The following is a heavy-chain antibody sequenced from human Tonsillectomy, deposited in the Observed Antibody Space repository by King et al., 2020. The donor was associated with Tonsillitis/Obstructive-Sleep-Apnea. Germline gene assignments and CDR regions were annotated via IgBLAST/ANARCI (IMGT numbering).Heavy chain of an antibody. D-gene: IGHD2-15*01. Sequence: QLQESGPGLVKPSETLSLTCTVSGGSISSSSYYWGWIRQPPGKGLEWIGSIYYSGSTYYNPSVKSRVTISVDTSKNQFSLKLSSVTAADTAVYYCARQDCSSSSCRNWFVPWGQGTLVTVSS. CDR3: ARQDCSSSSCRNWFVP. CDR1: GGSISSSSYY. J-gene: IGHJ5*02. V-gene: IGHV4-39*01. CDR2: IYYSGST.